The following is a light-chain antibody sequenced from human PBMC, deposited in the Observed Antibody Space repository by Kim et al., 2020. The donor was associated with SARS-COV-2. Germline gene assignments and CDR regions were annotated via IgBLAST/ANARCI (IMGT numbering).Light chain of an antibody. CDR3: GTWDTSLRGWV. V-gene: IGLV1-51*01. J-gene: IGLJ3*02. CDR1: NSNIGNNY. CDR2: DNN. Sequence: QSVLTQPPSVSAAPGQKVTISCSGSNSNIGNNYVSWYQQLPGTAPKLLIYDNNKRPSGIPDRFSGSKSGTSATLGITGLQTGDEADYYCGTWDTSLRGWVFGGGTKLTVL.